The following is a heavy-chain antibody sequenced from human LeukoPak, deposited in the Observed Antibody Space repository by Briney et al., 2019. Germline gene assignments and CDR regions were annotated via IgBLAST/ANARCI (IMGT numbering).Heavy chain of an antibody. D-gene: IGHD2-15*01. CDR3: ARGKVVVAATLKWFDP. V-gene: IGHV4-61*02. J-gene: IGHJ5*02. CDR2: IYTSGST. CDR1: GGSISSGSYY. Sequence: PSETLSLTCTVSGGSISSGSYYWSWIRQPAGKGLEWIGRIYTSGSTNYNPSLKSRVTISVDTSKNQFSLKLSSVTAADTAVYYCARGKVVVAATLKWFDPWGQGTLVTVSS.